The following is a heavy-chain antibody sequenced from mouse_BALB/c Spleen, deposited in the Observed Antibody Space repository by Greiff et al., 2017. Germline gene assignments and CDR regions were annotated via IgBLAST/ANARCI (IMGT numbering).Heavy chain of an antibody. D-gene: IGHD4-1*01. CDR2: INPSTGYT. Sequence: VQLQQSGAELAKPGASVKMSCKASGYTFTSYWMHWVKQRPGQGLEWIGYINPSTGYTEYNQKFKDKATLTADKSSSTAYMQLSSLTSEDSAVYYCARSITGYYFDYWGQGTTLTVSS. CDR1: GYTFTSYW. CDR3: ARSITGYYFDY. V-gene: IGHV1-7*01. J-gene: IGHJ2*01.